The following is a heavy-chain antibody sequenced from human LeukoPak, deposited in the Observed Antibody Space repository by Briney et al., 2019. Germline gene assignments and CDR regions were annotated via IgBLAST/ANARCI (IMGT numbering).Heavy chain of an antibody. CDR2: ISSSSSYI. V-gene: IGHV3-21*01. Sequence: GGALRLSCAASGFTFSSYSMNWVRQAPGKGLEGVSSISSSSSYIYYADSVKGRFTISRDNAKNSLYLQMNSLRAEDTAVYYCARDGRVTVGATRYGYWGQGTLVTVSS. CDR1: GFTFSSYS. D-gene: IGHD1-26*01. J-gene: IGHJ4*02. CDR3: ARDGRVTVGATRYGY.